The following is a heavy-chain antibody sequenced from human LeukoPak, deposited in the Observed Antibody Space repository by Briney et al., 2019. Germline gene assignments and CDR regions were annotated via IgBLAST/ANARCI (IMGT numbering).Heavy chain of an antibody. V-gene: IGHV3-7*01. CDR1: GFTFSSYL. CDR3: ARTYYGSGKSAFDI. Sequence: GGSLRLSCAASGFTFSSYLMSWVRQAPGRGLEWVANIKQDGSEKYYVDSVKGRFTISRDNAKNSLYLQMNSLRAEDTAVYYCARTYYGSGKSAFDIWGQGTMVTVSS. J-gene: IGHJ3*02. D-gene: IGHD3-10*01. CDR2: IKQDGSEK.